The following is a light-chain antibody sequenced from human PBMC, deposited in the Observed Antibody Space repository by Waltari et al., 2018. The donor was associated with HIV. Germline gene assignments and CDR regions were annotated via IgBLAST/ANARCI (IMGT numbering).Light chain of an antibody. J-gene: IGKJ3*01. CDR2: WAS. V-gene: IGKV4-1*01. CDR3: HQFYVTPET. CDR1: QSLLDPANPQNY. Sequence: DIVLTQSPDSLAVSLGERATIRCESSQSLLDPANPQNYLAWFQQKPGPPPRLLIYWASTRESGVPARFSGSGSGTDFTLTISSLQAEDVALYFCHQFYVTPETFGPGTRV.